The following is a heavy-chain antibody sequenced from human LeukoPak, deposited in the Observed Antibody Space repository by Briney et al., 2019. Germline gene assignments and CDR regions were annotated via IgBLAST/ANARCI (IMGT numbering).Heavy chain of an antibody. V-gene: IGHV3-33*06. Sequence: PGGSLRLSCAASGFTFSSYGMHWVRQAPGKGLEWVAVIWYDGSNKYYADSVKGRFTISRDNSKNTLYLQMNSLRAEDTAVYYCAKVPWIDYYYGMDVWGQGTTVTVAS. CDR3: AKVPWIDYYYGMDV. CDR1: GFTFSSYG. D-gene: IGHD2-2*03. CDR2: IWYDGSNK. J-gene: IGHJ6*02.